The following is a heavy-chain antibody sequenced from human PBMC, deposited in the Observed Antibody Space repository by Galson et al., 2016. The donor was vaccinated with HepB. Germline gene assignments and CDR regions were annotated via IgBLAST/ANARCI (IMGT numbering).Heavy chain of an antibody. J-gene: IGHJ6*02. D-gene: IGHD3-10*01. V-gene: IGHV5-10-1*01. CDR1: GYSFTSYW. CDR3: ARYYGSGSYYNFFDYYGMDV. Sequence: QSGAEVKKPGESLRISCKGSGYSFTSYWISWVRQMPGKGLEWMGRINPSDSYSDYSPSFQGHVTIPADKSISTAYLQWSSLKASDTAMYYCARYYGSGSYYNFFDYYGMDVWGQGTTVTVSS. CDR2: INPSDSYS.